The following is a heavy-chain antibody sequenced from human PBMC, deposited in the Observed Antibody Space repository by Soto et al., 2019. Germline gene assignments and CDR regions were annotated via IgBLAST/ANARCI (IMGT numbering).Heavy chain of an antibody. CDR2: VSHTGFS. CDR3: VKKTGGYRPFDD. Sequence: HVQLRESGPGLVKPSDTLSLTCAVSGFSISGDNWWGWIRQAPGKGLEWIGYVSHTGFSHYNPSLESRVTMSVDTSKNLFSLKLTSVAAVDTAVYYRVKKTGGYRPFDDWGQGTLVTVSS. V-gene: IGHV4-28*01. D-gene: IGHD2-8*02. J-gene: IGHJ4*02. CDR1: GFSISGDNW.